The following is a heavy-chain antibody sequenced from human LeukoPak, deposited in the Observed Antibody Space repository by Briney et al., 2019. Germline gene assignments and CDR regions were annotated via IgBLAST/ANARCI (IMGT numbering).Heavy chain of an antibody. CDR3: AKRPYCTNGVCFYYFDY. V-gene: IGHV3-23*01. Sequence: GGSLRLSCAASGFTFSSYAMSWVRQAPGKGLEWVSAISGSGGSTYYADSVKGRFTISRDNSKNTLYLQMNSLRAEDTAVYYCAKRPYCTNGVCFYYFDYWGQGTLVTVSS. CDR2: ISGSGGST. D-gene: IGHD2-8*01. J-gene: IGHJ4*02. CDR1: GFTFSSYA.